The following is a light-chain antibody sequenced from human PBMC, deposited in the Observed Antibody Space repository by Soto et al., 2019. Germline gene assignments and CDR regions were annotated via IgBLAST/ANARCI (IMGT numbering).Light chain of an antibody. J-gene: IGKJ1*01. CDR1: QTISSW. CDR3: HHYNSYSEA. CDR2: KAS. Sequence: DIQMTQSPSTLSGSVGDRVTITCRASQTISSWLAWYQQKPGKAPKLLIYKASTLKSGVPSRFSGSGSGTEFTLNISSLQPDDFSTYYCHHYNSYSEAFGQGTKVKIK. V-gene: IGKV1-5*03.